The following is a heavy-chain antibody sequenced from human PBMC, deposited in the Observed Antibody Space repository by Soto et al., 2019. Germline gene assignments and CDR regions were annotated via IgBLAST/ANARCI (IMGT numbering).Heavy chain of an antibody. CDR1: GFTFSDFW. CDR2: MNQDGNQK. V-gene: IGHV3-7*05. CDR3: ARQHSGSYYFDY. Sequence: EVQLVESGGGLVQPGGSLRLSCAASGFTFSDFWMTWVRQAPGKGLEWVANMNQDGNQKHYVDSVKGRFSISRDNAQNSLYLQINSLRAEDTAIYYCARQHSGSYYFDYWGQGTPVTVSS. J-gene: IGHJ4*02. D-gene: IGHD1-26*01.